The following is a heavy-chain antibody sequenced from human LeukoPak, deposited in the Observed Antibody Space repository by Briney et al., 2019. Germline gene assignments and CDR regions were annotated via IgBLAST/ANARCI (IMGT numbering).Heavy chain of an antibody. CDR3: ARDISGYSYYFDY. CDR2: IKQDGSEK. J-gene: IGHJ4*02. Sequence: GGSLRLSCAASGFTFSSSWMSWVRQAPGKGLEWVANIKQDGSEKYYVDSVKGRFTISRDNAKNSLYLQMNSLRAEDTAVYYCARDISGYSYYFDYWGQGTLVTVSS. D-gene: IGHD3-22*01. V-gene: IGHV3-7*01. CDR1: GFTFSSSW.